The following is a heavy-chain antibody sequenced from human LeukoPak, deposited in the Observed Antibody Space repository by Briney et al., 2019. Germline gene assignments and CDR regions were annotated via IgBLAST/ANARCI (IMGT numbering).Heavy chain of an antibody. V-gene: IGHV5-51*02. D-gene: IGHD6-13*01. CDR2: FYPGDSDT. Sequence: GEPLRTSGRVLESALTASWTAWLGQLPGKALDGLGSFYPGDSDTRYSPSFQGQVTISADKSISTAYLQWSSLKASDTAMYYCARLGRYSSSWYADYWGQGTLVTVSS. J-gene: IGHJ4*02. CDR3: ARLGRYSSSWYADY. CDR1: ESALTASW.